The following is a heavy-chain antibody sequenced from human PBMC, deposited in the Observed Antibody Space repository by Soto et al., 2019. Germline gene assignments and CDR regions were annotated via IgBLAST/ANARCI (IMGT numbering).Heavy chain of an antibody. CDR2: INPNSGGT. Sequence: ASVKVSCKASGYTFTGYYMHWVRQAPGQGLEWMGWINPNSGGTNYAQKFQGRVTMTRDTSISTAYMELSRLRSDDTAVYYCATDLYRSPYRFLYYYYGMDVWGQGTTVTVSS. J-gene: IGHJ6*02. CDR1: GYTFTGYY. D-gene: IGHD6-6*01. CDR3: ATDLYRSPYRFLYYYYGMDV. V-gene: IGHV1-2*02.